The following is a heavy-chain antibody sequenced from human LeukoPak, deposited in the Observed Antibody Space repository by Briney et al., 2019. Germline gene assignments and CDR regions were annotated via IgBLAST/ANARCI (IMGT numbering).Heavy chain of an antibody. D-gene: IGHD3-3*01. CDR2: IVVGSGNT. CDR1: GFTFTSSA. V-gene: IGHV1-58*02. Sequence: TSVKVSCKASGFTFTSSAMQWVRQARGQRLEWIGWIVVGSGNTNYAQKFQERVTITRDMSTSTAYMELSSLRSEDTAVYYCAADFRSGCYGGGYHYFYRDVCSKATTVTVSS. J-gene: IGHJ6*03. CDR3: AADFRSGCYGGGYHYFYRDV.